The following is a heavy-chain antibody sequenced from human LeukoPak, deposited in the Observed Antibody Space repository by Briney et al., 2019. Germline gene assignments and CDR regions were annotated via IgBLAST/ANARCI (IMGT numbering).Heavy chain of an antibody. D-gene: IGHD4-23*01. CDR3: ARQGPTVETQSWYFDL. Sequence: GGSLRRSCAASGFTVSSNYMSWVRQAPGKGLEWVSVIYSGGSTYYADSVKGRFTISRDNSKNTLYLQMNSLRAEDTAVYYCARQGPTVETQSWYFDLWGRGTLVTVSS. V-gene: IGHV3-53*01. CDR1: GFTVSSNY. CDR2: IYSGGST. J-gene: IGHJ2*01.